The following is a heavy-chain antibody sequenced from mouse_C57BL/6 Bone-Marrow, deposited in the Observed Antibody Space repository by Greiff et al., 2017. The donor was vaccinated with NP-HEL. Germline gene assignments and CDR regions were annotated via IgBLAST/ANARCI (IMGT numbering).Heavy chain of an antibody. CDR2: IDPSDSYT. CDR1: GYTFTSYW. D-gene: IGHD1-1*01. V-gene: IGHV1-69*01. J-gene: IGHJ1*03. CDR3: ARPPRPYVSYRYYED. Sequence: QVQLQQPGAELVMPGASVKLSCKASGYTFTSYWMHWVKQRPGQGLEWIGEIDPSDSYTNYNQKFKGKSTLTVAKSSSTAFMQLSSLTSEDSAVFYWARPPRPYVSYRYYEDWGTGTTVTVS.